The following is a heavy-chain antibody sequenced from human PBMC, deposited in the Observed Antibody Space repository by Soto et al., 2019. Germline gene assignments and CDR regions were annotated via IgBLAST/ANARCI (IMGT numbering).Heavy chain of an antibody. D-gene: IGHD3-9*01. CDR1: GGSISSGGYY. V-gene: IGHV4-31*03. J-gene: IGHJ6*02. Sequence: SETLSLTCTVSGGSISSGGYYWSWIRQHPGKGLEWIGYIYYSGSTYYNPSLKSRVTISVDTSKNQFSLKLSSVTAADTAMYYCARHLHDILTGSPGGMDVWGQGTTVTVSS. CDR2: IYYSGST. CDR3: ARHLHDILTGSPGGMDV.